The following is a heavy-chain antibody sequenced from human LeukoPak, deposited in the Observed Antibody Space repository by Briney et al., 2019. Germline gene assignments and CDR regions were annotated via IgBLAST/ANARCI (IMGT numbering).Heavy chain of an antibody. J-gene: IGHJ5*02. CDR2: IYYSGST. CDR3: ARPQGLGGNWFDP. V-gene: IGHV4-39*01. D-gene: IGHD3-16*01. Sequence: PSETLSLTCTVSGGSISSSSYYWGWIRQPPGKGLEWIGSIYYSGSTYYNPSLKSRVTISVNTSKNQFSLKLSSVTAADTAVYYFARPQGLGGNWFDPCGQGTLVTVSS. CDR1: GGSISSSSYY.